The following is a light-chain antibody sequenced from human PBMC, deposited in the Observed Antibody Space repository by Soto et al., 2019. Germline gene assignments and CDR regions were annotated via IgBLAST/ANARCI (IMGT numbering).Light chain of an antibody. V-gene: IGLV2-8*01. J-gene: IGLJ2*01. CDR3: SSYACNNDKMV. Sequence: QSALTQPPSASGSPGQSVTISCTGTSSDVGGYNYVSWYQQHPGKAPKLMIFEVSKRPSGVPDRFSGSKSGNTASLTVSGLQADDEADNYCSSYACNNDKMVFGGGTKLTV. CDR1: SSDVGGYNY. CDR2: EVS.